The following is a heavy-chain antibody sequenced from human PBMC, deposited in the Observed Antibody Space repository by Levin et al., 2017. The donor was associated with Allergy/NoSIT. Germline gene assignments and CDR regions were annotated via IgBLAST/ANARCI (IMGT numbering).Heavy chain of an antibody. CDR1: GGSITSGPFP. J-gene: IGHJ6*02. D-gene: IGHD3-10*01. CDR2: IYHTGMT. Sequence: SETLSLTCAVSGGSITSGPFPWSWIRQPPGKGLEWIGYIYHTGMTYYSPSFKSRVTMSVDTSKNHFSLKVSSVTAADTAVYYCARDRGSYGMDVWGQGTTVTVSS. V-gene: IGHV4-30-2*01. CDR3: ARDRGSYGMDV.